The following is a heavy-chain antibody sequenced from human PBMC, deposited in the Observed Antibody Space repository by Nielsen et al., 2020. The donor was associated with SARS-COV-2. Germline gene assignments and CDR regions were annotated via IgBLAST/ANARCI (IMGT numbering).Heavy chain of an antibody. V-gene: IGHV3-9*01. J-gene: IGHJ6*02. CDR1: GFRLENYP. CDR2: ISWRGENI. CDR3: AKASPDGMDV. Sequence: SLKISCVGSGFRLENYPMHWVRQAPGKGLEWLTGISWRGENIGQADSVKGRFTISRDNAKNSLYLQMNSLRAEDTALYYCAKASPDGMDVWGQGTTVTVSS.